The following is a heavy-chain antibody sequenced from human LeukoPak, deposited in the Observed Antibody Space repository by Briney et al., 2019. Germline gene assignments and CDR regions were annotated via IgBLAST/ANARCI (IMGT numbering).Heavy chain of an antibody. CDR2: ISSSGSAI. J-gene: IGHJ3*02. CDR3: AKDIMYYFDSSDYNI. CDR1: GFTFSSYE. V-gene: IGHV3-48*03. Sequence: PGGSLRLSCAASGFTFSSYEMNWVRQAPGKGLEWVSKISSSGSAIYYADSVKGRFTISRDNSKNTLYLEMNSLRAEDTAVYYCAKDIMYYFDSSDYNIWGQGTMVTVSS. D-gene: IGHD3-22*01.